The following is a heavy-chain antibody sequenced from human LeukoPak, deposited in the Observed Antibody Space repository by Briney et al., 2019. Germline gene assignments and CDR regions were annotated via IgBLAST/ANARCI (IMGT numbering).Heavy chain of an antibody. J-gene: IGHJ4*02. V-gene: IGHV3-72*01. CDR2: IRNKANSYTT. Sequence: GRSLRLSCAASGFTFSDHDMDWARPAPGKGLEWVGRIRNKANSYTTEYAASVKGRFTISRDDSKNSLYLQLNSLKTDDRAVYYCGRSAGNWGQGALVTVCS. CDR3: GRSAGN. CDR1: GFTFSDHD.